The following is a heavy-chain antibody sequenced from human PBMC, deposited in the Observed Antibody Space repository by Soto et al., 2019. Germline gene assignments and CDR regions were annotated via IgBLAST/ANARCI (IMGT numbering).Heavy chain of an antibody. D-gene: IGHD3-16*02. J-gene: IGHJ5*02. CDR3: ARDRYTATTVWFDP. CDR1: GYRFSDHG. Sequence: QVKLVQSGAEVKKPGASVKISCRASGYRFSDHGIHWMRQAPGQRPEWMGWIHPGNGNTRSPQKFQGRVTFTRDTSASTAYMELSSLTSEDTAVYFCARDRYTATTVWFDPWGQGSLGTVSS. CDR2: IHPGNGNT. V-gene: IGHV1-3*01.